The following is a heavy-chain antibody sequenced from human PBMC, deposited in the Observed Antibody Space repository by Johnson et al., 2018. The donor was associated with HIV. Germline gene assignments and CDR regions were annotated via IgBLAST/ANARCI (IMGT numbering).Heavy chain of an antibody. CDR2: INWDGDST. Sequence: LLVESGGVVVQPGGSLRLSCETSRFTFDDYAMHWVRQAPGTGLEWVSLINWDGDSTYYADSVKGRFTISRDNSKNTLYLQMNSLRTEDTAMYYCARERGYFGNPAFDIWGQGTMVTVSS. D-gene: IGHD4-23*01. CDR1: RFTFDDYA. CDR3: ARERGYFGNPAFDI. V-gene: IGHV3-43*01. J-gene: IGHJ3*02.